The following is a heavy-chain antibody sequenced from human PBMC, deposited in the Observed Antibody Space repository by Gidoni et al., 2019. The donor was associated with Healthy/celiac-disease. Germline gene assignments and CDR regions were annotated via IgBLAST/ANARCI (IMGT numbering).Heavy chain of an antibody. CDR2: ISWNSGSI. D-gene: IGHD6-13*01. Sequence: EVQLVESGGGLVQPGRSLRLSCAASGFTFDAYAMHWVRQAPGKGLEWVSGISWNSGSIGYADSVKGRFTISRDNAKNSLYLQMNSLRAEDTALYYCAKDIGYSSSWYPAYGMDVWGQGTTVTVSS. J-gene: IGHJ6*02. V-gene: IGHV3-9*01. CDR1: GFTFDAYA. CDR3: AKDIGYSSSWYPAYGMDV.